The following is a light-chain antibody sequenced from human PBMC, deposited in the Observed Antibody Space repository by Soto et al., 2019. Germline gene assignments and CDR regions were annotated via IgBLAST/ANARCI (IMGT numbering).Light chain of an antibody. CDR1: QSVTSSY. V-gene: IGKV3-20*01. J-gene: IGKJ1*01. Sequence: EIVLTQSPGALSLSPGQRATLSCRASQSVTSSYLAWYQQRPGQRPRLLIYGASSRATGIPDRFSGSGSGTDFTLTISRLEPEDFAVYYCQQYGSSGTFGQGTKVDIK. CDR2: GAS. CDR3: QQYGSSGT.